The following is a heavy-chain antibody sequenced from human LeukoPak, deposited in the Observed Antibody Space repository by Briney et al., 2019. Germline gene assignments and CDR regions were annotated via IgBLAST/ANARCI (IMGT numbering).Heavy chain of an antibody. V-gene: IGHV4-61*02. CDR2: IYTSGST. J-gene: IGHJ5*02. CDR3: ARRGELRYFDWDNRFDP. D-gene: IGHD3-9*01. CDR1: GGSISSGSYY. Sequence: SETLSLTCTVSGGSISSGSYYWSWIRQPAGKGLEWIGRIYTSGSTNYNPSLKSRVTISVDTSKNQFSLKLSSVTAADTAVYYCARRGELRYFDWDNRFDPWGQGTLVTVSS.